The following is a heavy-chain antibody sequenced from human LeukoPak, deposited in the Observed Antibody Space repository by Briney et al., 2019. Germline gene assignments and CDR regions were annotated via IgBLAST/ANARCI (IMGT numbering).Heavy chain of an antibody. CDR1: GFTFSDFY. Sequence: GGSLRLSCAASGFTFSDFYMGWIREAPGKGLEGVSYISSGGINIHYADSVKGRFTISRDDAQNSLILQMNSLTAEDTAVFYCARGSRYGSGSHFDFWGRGTLVTVSS. CDR2: ISSGGINI. J-gene: IGHJ4*02. CDR3: ARGSRYGSGSHFDF. V-gene: IGHV3-11*01. D-gene: IGHD3-10*01.